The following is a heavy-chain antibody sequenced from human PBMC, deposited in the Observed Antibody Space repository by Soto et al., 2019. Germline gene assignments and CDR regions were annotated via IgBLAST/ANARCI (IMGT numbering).Heavy chain of an antibody. V-gene: IGHV4-4*02. D-gene: IGHD3-22*01. Sequence: PSETLSLTCIVSGGSVSSSNWCSWVRQPPGKGLEWIGEIYHSGSTTYNPSLKSRATISVDKSENQFSLRLKSVTAADTAVYYCASVGSDYDNSGYYLPWGPGTLVTSPQ. CDR3: ASVGSDYDNSGYYLP. J-gene: IGHJ5*02. CDR1: GGSVSSSNW. CDR2: IYHSGST.